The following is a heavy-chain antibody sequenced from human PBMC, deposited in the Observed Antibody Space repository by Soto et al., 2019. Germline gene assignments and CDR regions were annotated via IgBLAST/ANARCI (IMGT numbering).Heavy chain of an antibody. J-gene: IGHJ4*02. CDR2: INHSGST. CDR1: GWSFSGYY. Sequence: SETLSLTCAVYGWSFSGYYWSWIRQPPGKGLEWIGEINHSGSTNYNPSLKSRVTISVDTSKNQFSLKLSSVTAADTAVYYCARGIAAAGTKGYYFDYWGQGTLVTVSS. D-gene: IGHD6-13*01. CDR3: ARGIAAAGTKGYYFDY. V-gene: IGHV4-34*01.